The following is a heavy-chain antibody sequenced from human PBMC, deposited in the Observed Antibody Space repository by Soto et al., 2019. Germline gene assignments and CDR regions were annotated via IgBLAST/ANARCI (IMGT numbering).Heavy chain of an antibody. D-gene: IGHD3-3*01. Sequence: VKVSCKASGGTFSSYAISWVRQAPGQGLEWMGGIIPIFGTANYAQKFQGRVTITADESTSTAYMELSSLRSEDTAVYYCARSFWSYGPYWYFDLWGRGTLVTVSS. CDR2: IIPIFGTA. J-gene: IGHJ2*01. CDR1: GGTFSSYA. CDR3: ARSFWSYGPYWYFDL. V-gene: IGHV1-69*13.